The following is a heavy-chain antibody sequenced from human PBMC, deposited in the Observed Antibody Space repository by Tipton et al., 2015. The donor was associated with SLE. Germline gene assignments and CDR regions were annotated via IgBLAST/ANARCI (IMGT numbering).Heavy chain of an antibody. V-gene: IGHV4-34*01. J-gene: IGHJ6*02. Sequence: LRLSCAVYGGSFSGYYWSWIRQSPGKGLEWIGEINHSGSTNYNPSLKSRVTISVDTSKKQFSLKVSSVTAADTAVYYCARGYCGGDCYSRHYYYYGMDVWGQGTTVTVSS. D-gene: IGHD2-21*01. CDR2: INHSGST. CDR1: GGSFSGYY. CDR3: ARGYCGGDCYSRHYYYYGMDV.